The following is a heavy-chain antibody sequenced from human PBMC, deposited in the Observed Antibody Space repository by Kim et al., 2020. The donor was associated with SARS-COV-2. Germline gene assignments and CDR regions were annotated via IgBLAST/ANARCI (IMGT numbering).Heavy chain of an antibody. CDR1: GGSISSYY. J-gene: IGHJ2*01. Sequence: SETLSLTCTVSGGSISSYYWSWIRQPPGKGLEWIGYIYYSGSTNYNPSLKSRVTISVDTSKNQFSLKLSSVTAADTAVYYCARGDYCDLWGRGTLVTVSS. CDR3: ARGDYCDL. CDR2: IYYSGST. V-gene: IGHV4-59*13. D-gene: IGHD2-21*02.